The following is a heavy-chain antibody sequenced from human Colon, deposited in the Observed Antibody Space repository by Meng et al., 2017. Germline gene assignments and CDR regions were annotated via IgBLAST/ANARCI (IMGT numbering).Heavy chain of an antibody. CDR2: IYHSGST. CDR1: GGSISSSNW. CDR3: ARGPFRYSSSWYHSFDP. Sequence: SETLSLTFAVSGGSISSSNWWSWVRQPPGKGLEWIGEIYHSGSTNYNPSLKSRVTISVDKSKNQFSLKLSSVTAADTAVYYCARGPFRYSSSWYHSFDPWARGPLAPFP. J-gene: IGHJ5*02. D-gene: IGHD6-13*01. V-gene: IGHV4-4*02.